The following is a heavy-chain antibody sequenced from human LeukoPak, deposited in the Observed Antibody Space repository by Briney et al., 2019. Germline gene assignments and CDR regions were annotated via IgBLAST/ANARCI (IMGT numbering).Heavy chain of an antibody. CDR1: GGSISGYY. CDR2: IYYRGST. D-gene: IGHD3-22*01. CDR3: ARDAQYYYDDSGYYYLDY. Sequence: PSETLSLTCTVSGGSISGYYWSWIRQPPGKGLEWIGYIYYRGSTNYNPSLMSRASISVDTSKNQFSLNLSSVTAADTAIYYCARDAQYYYDDSGYYYLDYWGQGTLVTVSS. V-gene: IGHV4-59*12. J-gene: IGHJ4*02.